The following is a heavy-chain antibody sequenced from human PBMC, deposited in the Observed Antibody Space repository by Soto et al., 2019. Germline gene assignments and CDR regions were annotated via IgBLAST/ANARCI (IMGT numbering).Heavy chain of an antibody. CDR2: IRAYNGNT. CDR3: ARVDGDYGRYRMDV. D-gene: IGHD4-17*01. V-gene: IGHV1-18*01. J-gene: IGHJ6*02. CDR1: GYTFTSYG. Sequence: QVQLVQSGAEVKKPGASVKVSCKASGYTFTSYGISWVRQAPGQGLEWMGWIRAYNGNTNYAQKLQGRVTMTTDTSTRTAYMELRSLISDDTAVYYCARVDGDYGRYRMDVWGQGTTVTVSS.